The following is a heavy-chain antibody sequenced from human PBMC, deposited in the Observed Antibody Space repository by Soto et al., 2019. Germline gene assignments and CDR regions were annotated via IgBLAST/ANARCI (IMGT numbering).Heavy chain of an antibody. J-gene: IGHJ6*02. CDR3: GRDGPYYYGFDV. V-gene: IGHV4-30-4*01. CDR2: IDYSGGT. CDR1: GDSISNSDYY. Sequence: PSETLSLTCTVSGDSISNSDYYWNWIRQSPGKGLEWIASIDYSGGTYYNPSLKSRVVISADTSKNLFSLKLRSVTAADTALYFCGRDGPYYYGFDVWGQGTTVTVSS.